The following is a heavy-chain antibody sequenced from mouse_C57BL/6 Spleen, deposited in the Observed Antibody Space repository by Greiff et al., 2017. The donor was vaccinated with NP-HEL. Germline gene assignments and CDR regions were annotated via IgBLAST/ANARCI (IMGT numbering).Heavy chain of an antibody. Sequence: VKVVESGAELAKPGASVKLSCKASGYTFTSYWMHWVKQRPGQGLEWIGYINPSSGYTKYNQKFKDKATLTADKSSSTAYMQLSSLTYEDSAVYYCARRPVVADWYFDVWGTGTTVTVSS. CDR1: GYTFTSYW. V-gene: IGHV1-7*01. J-gene: IGHJ1*03. CDR3: ARRPVVADWYFDV. D-gene: IGHD1-1*01. CDR2: INPSSGYT.